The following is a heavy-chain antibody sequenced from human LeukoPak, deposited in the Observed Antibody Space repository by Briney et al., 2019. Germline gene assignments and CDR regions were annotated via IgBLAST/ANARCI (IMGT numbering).Heavy chain of an antibody. Sequence: SETLSLTCTVSGGSISSYYWSWTRQPPGKGLEWIGYIYYSGSTNYNPSLKSRVTISVDTSKNQFSLKLSSVTAADTAVYYCARRAGVSGAGTFDIWGQGTMDTVSS. J-gene: IGHJ3*02. D-gene: IGHD3-10*01. CDR2: IYYSGST. V-gene: IGHV4-59*08. CDR1: GGSISSYY. CDR3: ARRAGVSGAGTFDI.